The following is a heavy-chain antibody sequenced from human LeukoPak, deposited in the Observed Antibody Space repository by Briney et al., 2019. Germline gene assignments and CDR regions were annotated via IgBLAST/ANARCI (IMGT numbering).Heavy chain of an antibody. CDR3: ARDQYDTWSRRGNFDS. Sequence: GGSLRLSCVASGFTFGKYWMSWVRQAPGKGLEWVANIKLDGSEENYVDSVKGRFTISRDNTKNSLYLQMNSLRVEDTAVFYCARDQYDTWSRRGNFDSWGQGTLVIVSS. V-gene: IGHV3-7*03. CDR2: IKLDGSEE. CDR1: GFTFGKYW. D-gene: IGHD3-3*01. J-gene: IGHJ4*02.